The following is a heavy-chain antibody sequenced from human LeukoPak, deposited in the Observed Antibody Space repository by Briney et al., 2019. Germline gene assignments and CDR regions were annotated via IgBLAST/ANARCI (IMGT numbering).Heavy chain of an antibody. CDR2: IYYSGST. D-gene: IGHD3-10*01. CDR3: ARHKSYGSGSYLWNGMDV. V-gene: IGHV4-59*08. J-gene: IGHJ6*02. Sequence: SETLSLTCTVSGGSTSSYYWSWIRQPPGKGLEWIGYIYYSGSTNYNPSLKSRVTISVDTSKNQFSLKLSSVTAADTAVYYCARHKSYGSGSYLWNGMDVWGQGTTVTVSS. CDR1: GGSTSSYY.